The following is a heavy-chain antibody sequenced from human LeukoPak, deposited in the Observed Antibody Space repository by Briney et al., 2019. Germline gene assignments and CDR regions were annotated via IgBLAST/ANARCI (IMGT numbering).Heavy chain of an antibody. CDR2: IKSKTDGGTT. CDR3: TTDLETFTGGVIDFSVDY. CDR1: GFTFSNAW. V-gene: IGHV3-15*01. D-gene: IGHD3-16*02. Sequence: PGGSLRLSCAASGFTFSNAWMSWVRQAPGKGLEWVGRIKSKTDGGTTDYAAPVKGRFTISRDDSKNTLYLQMNSLKTEDTAVYYCTTDLETFTGGVIDFSVDYWGQGTLVTVSS. J-gene: IGHJ4*02.